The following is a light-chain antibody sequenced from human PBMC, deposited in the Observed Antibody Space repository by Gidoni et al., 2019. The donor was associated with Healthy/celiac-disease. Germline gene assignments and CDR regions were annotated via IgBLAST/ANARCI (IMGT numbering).Light chain of an antibody. CDR2: AAS. V-gene: IGKV1-39*01. CDR3: QQSYSTPVT. Sequence: DIQMTQSPSSLSASVGDRVTITCRASQSISSYLNWYQQKPGKAPKLLIYAASSLQSGVPSRFSGSGSGTEFTITISSLQPEDFATYYCQQSYSTPVTFGQGTKLEIK. CDR1: QSISSY. J-gene: IGKJ2*01.